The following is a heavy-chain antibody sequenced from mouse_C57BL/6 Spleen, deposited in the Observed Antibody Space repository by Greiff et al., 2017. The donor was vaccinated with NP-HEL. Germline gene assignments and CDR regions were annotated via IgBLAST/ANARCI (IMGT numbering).Heavy chain of an antibody. CDR2: IDPEDGDT. J-gene: IGHJ3*01. D-gene: IGHD2-3*01. Sequence: SVSSLVRPGASVPLSCTASGFNFPDSYMPCVQQRPVQGLEWIGRIDPEDGDTEYAPKFPGKATMTADTSSNTAYLQLSSLTSEDTAVSYCSPWGDGYFFAYWGQGTLVTVPA. CDR1: GFNFPDSY. CDR3: SPWGDGYFFAY. V-gene: IGHV14-1*01.